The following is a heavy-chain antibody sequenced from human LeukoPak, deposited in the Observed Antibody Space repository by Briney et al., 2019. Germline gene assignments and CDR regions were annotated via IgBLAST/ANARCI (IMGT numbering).Heavy chain of an antibody. V-gene: IGHV1-18*01. D-gene: IGHD2-15*01. CDR1: GYTFTSHG. CDR3: ARGGCSGGSCLFGY. J-gene: IGHJ4*02. Sequence: ASVKVSCKASGYTFTSHGISWVRQAPGQGLEWMGWISTYNGNTNYAQKLQGRVSMTTDTSTSTVYMELSSLRSEDTAVYYCARGGCSGGSCLFGYWGQGTLVTVSS. CDR2: ISTYNGNT.